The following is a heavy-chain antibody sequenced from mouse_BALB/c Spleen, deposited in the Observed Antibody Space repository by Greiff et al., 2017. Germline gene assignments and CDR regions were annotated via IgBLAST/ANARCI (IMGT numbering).Heavy chain of an antibody. D-gene: IGHD1-1*01. CDR1: GYSFTGYF. Sequence: VQLQQSGPELVKPGASVKISCKASGYSFTGYFMNWVMQSHGKSLEWIGRINPYNGDTFYNQKFKGKATLTVDKSSSTAYMELRSLASEDSAVYYCARDYYGPYYFDYWGQGITLTVSS. J-gene: IGHJ2*01. CDR3: ARDYYGPYYFDY. CDR2: INPYNGDT. V-gene: IGHV1-20*02.